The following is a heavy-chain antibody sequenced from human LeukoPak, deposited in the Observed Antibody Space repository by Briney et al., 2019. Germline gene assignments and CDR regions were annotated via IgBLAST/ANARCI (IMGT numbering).Heavy chain of an antibody. CDR2: ISWDSSGI. Sequence: GGSLRLSCAASGFTFGDYAMHWVRRAPGKGLEWVSGISWDSSGIGYADSVRGRFTISRDNAKNSLYLQMNSLRAEDMALYYCAKDTSRDGSLNPLDYWGRGTLVTVSS. V-gene: IGHV3-9*03. J-gene: IGHJ4*02. CDR1: GFTFGDYA. CDR3: AKDTSRDGSLNPLDY. D-gene: IGHD1-26*01.